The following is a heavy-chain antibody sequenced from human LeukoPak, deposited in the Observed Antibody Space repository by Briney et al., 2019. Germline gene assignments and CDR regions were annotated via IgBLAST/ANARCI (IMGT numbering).Heavy chain of an antibody. CDR2: ISGSGGST. CDR3: AKGLGSSFLSDINDAFDI. V-gene: IGHV3-23*01. J-gene: IGHJ3*02. CDR1: GGSISSYY. Sequence: PSETLSLTCTVSGGSISSYYWSWIRQPPGKGLEWVSAISGSGGSTYYADSVKGRFTISRDNSKNTLYLQMNSLRAEDTAVYYCAKGLGSSFLSDINDAFDIWGQGTMVTVSS. D-gene: IGHD6-6*01.